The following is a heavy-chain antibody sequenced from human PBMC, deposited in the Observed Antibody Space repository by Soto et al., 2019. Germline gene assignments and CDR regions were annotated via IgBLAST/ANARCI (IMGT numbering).Heavy chain of an antibody. Sequence: GGSLRLSCAASGFTFSSYGMHWVRQAPGKGLEWVAVIWYDGSNKYYADSVKGRLTISRDNSKNTPYLQMNSLRAEETAVNYWARATRGKYSSSWPVVGAFDIWGQGTMVTVSS. D-gene: IGHD6-13*01. CDR1: GFTFSSYG. V-gene: IGHV3-33*01. J-gene: IGHJ3*02. CDR2: IWYDGSNK. CDR3: ARATRGKYSSSWPVVGAFDI.